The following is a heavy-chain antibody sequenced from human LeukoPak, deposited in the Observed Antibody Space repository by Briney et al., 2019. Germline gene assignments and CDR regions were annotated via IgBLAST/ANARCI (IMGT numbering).Heavy chain of an antibody. CDR1: GYTFTSYY. CDR2: INPSGGNT. D-gene: IGHD3-22*01. J-gene: IGHJ4*02. Sequence: ASVKVSCKASGYTFTSYYMHWVRQAPGQGLEWMGIINPSGGNTGYAQKFQGRVTMTRNTSISTAYMELSSLRSEDTAVYYCARGRNYYDRRIDYWGQGTLVTVSS. CDR3: ARGRNYYDRRIDY. V-gene: IGHV1-46*01.